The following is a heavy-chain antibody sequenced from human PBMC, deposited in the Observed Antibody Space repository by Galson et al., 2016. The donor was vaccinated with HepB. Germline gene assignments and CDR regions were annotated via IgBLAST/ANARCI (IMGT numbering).Heavy chain of an antibody. J-gene: IGHJ4*02. V-gene: IGHV3-11*01. CDR1: GFTFTDYS. CDR3: ARDIWIVRYSSSWSLVY. CDR2: ITSGGTI. D-gene: IGHD6-13*01. Sequence: SLRLSCAASGFTFTDYSMSWVRQAPGKGLEWVSFITSGGTIYYADSVKGRFTISRDNAKNPLYLQMTGLRAEDTAVYYCARDIWIVRYSSSWSLVYWGQGALVTVSS.